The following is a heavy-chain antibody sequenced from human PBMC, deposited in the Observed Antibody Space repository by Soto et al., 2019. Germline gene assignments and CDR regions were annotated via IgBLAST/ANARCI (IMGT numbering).Heavy chain of an antibody. J-gene: IGHJ5*02. CDR1: GGSISSGGYS. Sequence: SETLSLTCAVSGGSISSGGYSWSWIRQPPGKGLEWIGYIYHSGSTYYNPSLKSRVTISVDRSKNQFSLKLSSVTAADTAVYYCARGIKSLWFGELWLWFDPWGQGTLVTVSS. CDR2: IYHSGST. V-gene: IGHV4-30-2*01. D-gene: IGHD3-10*01. CDR3: ARGIKSLWFGELWLWFDP.